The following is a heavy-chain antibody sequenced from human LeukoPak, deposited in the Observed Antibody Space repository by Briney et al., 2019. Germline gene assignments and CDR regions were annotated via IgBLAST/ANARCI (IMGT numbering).Heavy chain of an antibody. CDR3: ARLAAPGHFDY. J-gene: IGHJ4*02. CDR2: MNPNSGNT. V-gene: IGHV1-8*03. CDR1: GYTFTSYD. D-gene: IGHD6-6*01. Sequence: WASVKVSCKASGYTFTSYDINWVRQATGQGLEWMGWMNPNSGNTGYAQKFQGRVTITRNTSISTAYMELSSLRSEDTAVYYCARLAAPGHFDYWGQGTLVTVSS.